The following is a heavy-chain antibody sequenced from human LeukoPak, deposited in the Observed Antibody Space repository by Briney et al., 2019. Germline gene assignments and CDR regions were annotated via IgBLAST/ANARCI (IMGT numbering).Heavy chain of an antibody. CDR3: ARVTMVRGVIGSIDP. D-gene: IGHD3-10*01. J-gene: IGHJ5*02. CDR1: GFTFSSYS. V-gene: IGHV3-21*01. CDR2: ISSSSYI. Sequence: GGSLRLSCAASGFTFSSYSMNWVRQAPGKGLEWVSSISSSSYIYYADSVKGRFTISRDNAKNSLYLQMNSLRAEDTAVYYCARVTMVRGVIGSIDPWGQGTLVTVSS.